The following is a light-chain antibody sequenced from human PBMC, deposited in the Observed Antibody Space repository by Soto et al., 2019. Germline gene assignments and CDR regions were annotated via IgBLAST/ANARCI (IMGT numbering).Light chain of an antibody. CDR2: GAS. CDR1: QSVSNNY. V-gene: IGKV3-20*01. Sequence: EIVLTQSPGTLSLSPGERATLSCRASQSVSNNYLAWYQQKPGQAPRLIIYGASNRATGIPDRFSGSGSGIDFTLTISILEPEDFAVYYCQQYCSSGTFVQGTKVEI. CDR3: QQYCSSGT. J-gene: IGKJ1*01.